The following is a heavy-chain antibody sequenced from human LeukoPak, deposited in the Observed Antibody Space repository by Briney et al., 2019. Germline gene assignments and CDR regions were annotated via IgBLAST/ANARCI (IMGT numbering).Heavy chain of an antibody. CDR2: SRNKANSYTT. J-gene: IGHJ4*02. Sequence: GGSLRLSCAASGFTFSDRYMDWGRHAPGEGLGRVGRSRNKANSYTTEYAASVKGGFTVSRDDSNNSLYLQMTGLKAENTAVYYWASSPAGRYTFEYWGQGTLVTVSS. CDR3: ASSPAGRYTFEY. V-gene: IGHV3-72*01. D-gene: IGHD1-26*01. CDR1: GFTFSDRY.